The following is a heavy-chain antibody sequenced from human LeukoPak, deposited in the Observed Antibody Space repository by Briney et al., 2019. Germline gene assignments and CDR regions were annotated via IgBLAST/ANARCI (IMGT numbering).Heavy chain of an antibody. CDR3: ASEGSSWSFDY. D-gene: IGHD6-13*01. V-gene: IGHV3-7*01. J-gene: IGHJ4*02. CDR1: GFTFSSYW. CDR2: IKQDGSEK. Sequence: PGRSLRLSCAASGFTFSSYWMSWVRQAPGKGLEWVANIKQDGSEKYYVDSVKGRFTISRDNAKNSLYLQMNSLRAEDTAVYYCASEGSSWSFDYWGQGTLVTVSS.